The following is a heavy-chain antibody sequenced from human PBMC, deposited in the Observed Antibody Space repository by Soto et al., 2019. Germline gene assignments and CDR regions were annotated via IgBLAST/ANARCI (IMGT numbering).Heavy chain of an antibody. CDR3: ARDIVGTNYYYYGMDV. D-gene: IGHD3-22*01. J-gene: IGHJ6*02. V-gene: IGHV4-30-2*01. CDR2: IYHSGST. CDR1: GGSISSGGYS. Sequence: SETLSLTCAVSGGSISSGGYSWSWIRQPPGKGLEWIGYIYHSGSTYYNPSLKSRVTISVDTSKNQFSLKLSSVTAADTAVYYCARDIVGTNYYYYGMDVWGQGTTVTVSS.